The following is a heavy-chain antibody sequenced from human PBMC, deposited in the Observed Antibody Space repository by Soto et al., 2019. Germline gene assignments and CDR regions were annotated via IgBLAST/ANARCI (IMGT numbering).Heavy chain of an antibody. V-gene: IGHV4-59*01. CDR2: VHYSGGT. CDR3: ARGYYDSRGQSNTFDV. Sequence: SETLSLTCTVSGASISSSYWSWIRQSPGKGPEWIGYVHYSGGTKDNPSLNGRVSLSIDTSKNQFSLELSSVAAADTAVYYCARGYYDSRGQSNTFDVWGQGTMVTVSS. D-gene: IGHD3-22*01. J-gene: IGHJ3*01. CDR1: GASISSSY.